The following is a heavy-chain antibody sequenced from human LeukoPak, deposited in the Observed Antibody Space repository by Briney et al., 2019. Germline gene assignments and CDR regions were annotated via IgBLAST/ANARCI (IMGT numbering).Heavy chain of an antibody. CDR3: ARDRRLLGYCSSTSCYGDAFDI. V-gene: IGHV3-30-3*01. D-gene: IGHD2-2*01. CDR1: GXTFSSYA. CDR2: ISYDGSNK. J-gene: IGHJ3*02. Sequence: GGSLRLSCAASGXTFSSYAVHWVRQAPGKGREWVAVISYDGSNKYYADSVKGRFTISRDNSKNTLYLQMNSLRAEDTAVYYCARDRRLLGYCSSTSCYGDAFDIWGQGTMVTVSS.